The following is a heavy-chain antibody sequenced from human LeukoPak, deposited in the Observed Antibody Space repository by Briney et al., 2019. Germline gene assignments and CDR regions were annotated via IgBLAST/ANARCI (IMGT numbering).Heavy chain of an antibody. J-gene: IGHJ3*02. CDR3: ARWGQSKDAFDI. D-gene: IGHD7-27*01. CDR1: GGSFSGDY. Sequence: SETLSLTCAVYGGSFSGDYWSWIRQPPGKGLEWIGSIYYSGSTYYNPSLKSRVTISVDTSKNQFSLKLSSVTAADTAVYYCARWGQSKDAFDIWGQGTMVTVSS. V-gene: IGHV4-34*01. CDR2: IYYSGST.